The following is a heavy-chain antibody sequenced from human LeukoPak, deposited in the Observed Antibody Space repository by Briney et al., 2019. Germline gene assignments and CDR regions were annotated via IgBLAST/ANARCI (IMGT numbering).Heavy chain of an antibody. J-gene: IGHJ6*02. CDR2: IFPIFGTA. D-gene: IGHD3-9*01. V-gene: IGHV1-69*13. CDR3: ARGNTYYDILTGPSTNHYYYYGMDV. CDR1: GGTFSSYA. Sequence: SVKVSCKASGGTFSSYAISWVRLAPGQGLEWRGGIFPIFGTANYAQKFQGRVTITADESTSTAYMELSSLRSEDTAVYYCARGNTYYDILTGPSTNHYYYYGMDVWGQGTTVTVSS.